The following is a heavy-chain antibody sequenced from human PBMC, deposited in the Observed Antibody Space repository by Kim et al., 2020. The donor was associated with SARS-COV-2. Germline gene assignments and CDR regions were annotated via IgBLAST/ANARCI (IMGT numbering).Heavy chain of an antibody. J-gene: IGHJ6*01. CDR1: GLTFSSYW. Sequence: GGSLRLSCAASGLTFSSYWMTWVRQSPGKGLEWVANIKHDGSEKNYADSVKGRFTISRDNAKNSLSLQMNSLRAEDTALYYCASSAASEDSLSNYYDLNV. D-gene: IGHD6-13*01. CDR3: ASSAASEDSLSNYYDLNV. V-gene: IGHV3-7*01. CDR2: IKHDGSEK.